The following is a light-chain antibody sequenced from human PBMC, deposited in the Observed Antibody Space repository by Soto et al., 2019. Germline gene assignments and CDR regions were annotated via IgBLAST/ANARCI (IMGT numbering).Light chain of an antibody. CDR3: QHYNSYSEA. V-gene: IGKV1-5*03. CDR1: QTISSW. CDR2: KAS. J-gene: IGKJ1*01. Sequence: HRTPNTSTPSGSVGDRDTISCPASQTISSWLAWYQQKPGKAPKLLIYKASTLKSGVPSRFSGSGSGTEFTLTISSLQPDDFATYYCQHYNSYSEAFGQGTKVDIK.